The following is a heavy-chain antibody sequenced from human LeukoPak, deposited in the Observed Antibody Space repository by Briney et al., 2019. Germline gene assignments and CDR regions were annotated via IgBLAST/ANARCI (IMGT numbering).Heavy chain of an antibody. J-gene: IGHJ4*02. CDR1: GFTFSNYA. Sequence: GGSLRLSCAASGFTFSNYAMSWVRQAPGKGLEWVANIKQDGSDKYYLTSVRGRFTISRDNAKNSLFLQMNSLRVEDTAVYYCARGGGHLDCWGQETLVTVSS. CDR3: ARGGGHLDC. CDR2: IKQDGSDK. D-gene: IGHD4-23*01. V-gene: IGHV3-7*03.